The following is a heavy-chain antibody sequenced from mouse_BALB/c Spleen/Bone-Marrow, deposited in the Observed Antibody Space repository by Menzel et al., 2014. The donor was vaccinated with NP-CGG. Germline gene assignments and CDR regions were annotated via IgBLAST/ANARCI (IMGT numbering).Heavy chain of an antibody. CDR2: INPYNDGT. CDR1: GYTFTSYV. Sequence: VQLKDPGPELVKPGASVKMSCKASGYTFTSYVMHWVKQKPGQGLEWIGYINPYNDGTKYNEKFKGKATLTSDKSSSTAYMELSSLTSEDSAVYYCARGGYGNVYYAMDYWGQGTSVTASS. V-gene: IGHV1-14*01. J-gene: IGHJ4*01. CDR3: ARGGYGNVYYAMDY. D-gene: IGHD2-10*02.